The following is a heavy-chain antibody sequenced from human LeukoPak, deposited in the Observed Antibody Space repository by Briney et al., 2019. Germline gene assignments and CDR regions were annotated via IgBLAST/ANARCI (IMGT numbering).Heavy chain of an antibody. CDR2: ISGSGGST. CDR1: GFTFSNYA. V-gene: IGHV3-23*01. Sequence: GGSLRLSCAASGFTFSNYAMSWVRQAPGKGLEWVSAISGSGGSTYYADSVKGRFTISRDNSKNTLYLQMNSLSAEDTAVYYCAKVGDSSSWYFSGYFDYWGQGTLVTVSS. CDR3: AKVGDSSSWYFSGYFDY. D-gene: IGHD6-13*01. J-gene: IGHJ4*02.